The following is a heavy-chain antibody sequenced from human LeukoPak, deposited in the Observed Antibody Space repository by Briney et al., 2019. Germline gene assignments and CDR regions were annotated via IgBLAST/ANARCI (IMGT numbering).Heavy chain of an antibody. CDR2: INHIGST. D-gene: IGHD1-26*01. CDR1: GVSFSGYY. J-gene: IGHJ6*03. Sequence: PSETLSLTCAVYGVSFSGYYWSWLRQPPGKGLEGLGGINHIGSTNYNLSLKNQVTISVDTSNNQYSLKLSYVTAADTAEYYCARGNSEWVLPTSYYMDVCGKGATVTVSS. CDR3: ARGNSEWVLPTSYYMDV. V-gene: IGHV4-34*01.